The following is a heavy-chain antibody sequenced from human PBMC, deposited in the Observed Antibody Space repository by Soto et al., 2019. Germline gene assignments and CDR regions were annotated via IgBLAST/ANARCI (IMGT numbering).Heavy chain of an antibody. CDR3: ATYDFWSGYYRPHYYFGMDV. D-gene: IGHD3-3*01. V-gene: IGHV3-23*01. J-gene: IGHJ6*02. CDR1: GFTFSSYA. CDR2: ISGSGGST. Sequence: EVQLLESGGGLVQPGGSLRLSCAASGFTFSSYAMSWVRQAPGKGLEWVSAISGSGGSTYYADSVKGRFTISRDNSKNTRYLQMNSLRAEETAVYYCATYDFWSGYYRPHYYFGMDVWGQGTTVTVSS.